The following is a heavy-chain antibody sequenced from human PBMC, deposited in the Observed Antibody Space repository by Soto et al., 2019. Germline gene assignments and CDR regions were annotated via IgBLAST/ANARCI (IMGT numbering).Heavy chain of an antibody. CDR3: ARAGGPFDY. Sequence: QVHLVESGGGVVQPGRSLRLSCAASGFTFSIYGMHWVRQAPGKGLEWVAVIWNDGSNKYYGDSVKGRFTISRDNSKNTLLLDKNSPGAYDAAVYYCARAGGPFDYWGQGTLVTVSS. D-gene: IGHD1-26*01. CDR1: GFTFSIYG. J-gene: IGHJ4*02. V-gene: IGHV3-33*01. CDR2: IWNDGSNK.